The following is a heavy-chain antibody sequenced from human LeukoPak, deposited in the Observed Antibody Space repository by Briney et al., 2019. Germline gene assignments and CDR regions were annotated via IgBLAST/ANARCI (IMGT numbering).Heavy chain of an antibody. V-gene: IGHV3-23*01. D-gene: IGHD3-9*01. CDR3: AKDLVVGLYDILTGPNWFNP. Sequence: GGSLRLSCAASGFTFSSYAMSWVRQAPGKGLEWVSAISGSGGSTYYADSVKGRFTISRDNSKNTLYLQMNSLRAEDTAVYYCAKDLVVGLYDILTGPNWFNPWGQGTLVTVSS. CDR2: ISGSGGST. J-gene: IGHJ5*02. CDR1: GFTFSSYA.